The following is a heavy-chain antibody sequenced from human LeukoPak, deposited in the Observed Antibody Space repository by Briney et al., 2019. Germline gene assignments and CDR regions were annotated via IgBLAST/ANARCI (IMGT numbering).Heavy chain of an antibody. V-gene: IGHV3-23*01. CDR1: GFTFSTYA. CDR3: ARVHVDIVVVPAARFTYYYYMDV. D-gene: IGHD2-2*01. Sequence: GGSLRLSCAASGFTFSTYAMSWVRQAPGKGLEWVSTISNSDDSTYYADSVKGRFTISRDNAKNSLYLQMNSLRAEDTAVYYCARVHVDIVVVPAARFTYYYYMDVWGKGTTVTISS. CDR2: ISNSDDST. J-gene: IGHJ6*03.